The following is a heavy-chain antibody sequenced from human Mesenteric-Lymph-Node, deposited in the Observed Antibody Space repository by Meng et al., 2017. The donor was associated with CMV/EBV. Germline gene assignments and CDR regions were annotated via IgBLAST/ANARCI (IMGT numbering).Heavy chain of an antibody. Sequence: FRFSSYTMNWVRQAPGKGLEWVSSISGSSSFIYYADSVKGRFTISRDNAKNSLYLQMNSLRAEDTALYYCARERGSDVSYYYYSWDVWGQGTTVTVSS. V-gene: IGHV3-21*01. CDR3: ARERGSDVSYYYYSWDV. J-gene: IGHJ6*02. CDR2: ISGSSSFI. D-gene: IGHD3-10*01. CDR1: FRFSSYT.